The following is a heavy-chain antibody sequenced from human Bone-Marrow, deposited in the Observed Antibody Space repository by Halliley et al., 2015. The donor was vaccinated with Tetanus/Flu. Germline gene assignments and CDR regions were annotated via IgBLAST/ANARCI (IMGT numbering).Heavy chain of an antibody. D-gene: IGHD6-6*01. CDR1: GFTFSSYT. CDR2: ISGSGGST. J-gene: IGHJ4*02. Sequence: SLRLSCAASGFTFSSYTMSWVRQVPGKGLEWVSNISGSGGSTFYTDSVKGRFTISRDNSKNTLYLQMNSLRAEDTAVYYCAKEGRNSYYYFDYWGQGTLVPVSS. CDR3: AKEGRNSYYYFDY. V-gene: IGHV3-23*01.